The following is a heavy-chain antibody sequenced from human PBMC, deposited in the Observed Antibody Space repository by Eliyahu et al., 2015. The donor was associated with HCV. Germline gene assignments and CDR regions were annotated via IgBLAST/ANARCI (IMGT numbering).Heavy chain of an antibody. CDR2: IIPXFGTA. D-gene: IGHD3-10*01. CDR1: GGTFSSYA. CDR3: ARMSQYYYGSGSYYHDPIGYYYYGMDV. J-gene: IGHJ6*02. V-gene: IGHV1-69*01. Sequence: QVQLVQSGAEVKKPGSSVKVSCKASGGTFSSYAISWVRRAPGQGLEWMGGIIPXFGTANYAQKFQGRVTITADESTSTAYMELSSLRSEDTAVYYCARMSQYYYGSGSYYHDPIGYYYYGMDVWGQGTTVTVSS.